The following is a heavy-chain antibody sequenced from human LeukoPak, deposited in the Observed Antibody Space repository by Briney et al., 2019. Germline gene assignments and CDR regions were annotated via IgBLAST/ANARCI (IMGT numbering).Heavy chain of an antibody. Sequence: PSQTLSLTCTVSGDSISRYYWIWIRQSPGKGLEWIGYISNTGGTNYNSSLKNRVAMSLDSSKNQFSLRLRSLTAADTAVYYCASARWLLSPFDNWGQGTLVTVSS. V-gene: IGHV4-59*08. CDR1: GDSISRYY. CDR3: ASARWLLSPFDN. CDR2: ISNTGGT. J-gene: IGHJ4*02. D-gene: IGHD2-21*02.